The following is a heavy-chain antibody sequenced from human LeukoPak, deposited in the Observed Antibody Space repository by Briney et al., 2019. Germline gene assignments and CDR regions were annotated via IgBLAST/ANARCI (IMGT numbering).Heavy chain of an antibody. J-gene: IGHJ4*02. V-gene: IGHV1-2*02. D-gene: IGHD3-10*01. CDR2: INLNSGAT. CDR3: ARDGEYGTGSYYRGCFDY. Sequence: GASVKASCKASGYTFTGYYTHWVRQAPGQGLEWMGWINLNSGATNYAQKFQGRVTMTRDTSISTAYMELSSLSSDDTAMYYCARDGEYGTGSYYRGCFDYWGQGIMVTVSS. CDR1: GYTFTGYY.